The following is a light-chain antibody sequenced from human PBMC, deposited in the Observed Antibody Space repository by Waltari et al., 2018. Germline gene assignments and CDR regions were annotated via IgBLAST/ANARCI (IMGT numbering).Light chain of an antibody. Sequence: QSALTQSAAVSGSPGQSITISCTGAGTDIGGFAFVSWYQQHPGEVPKLLISGVSDRPSGISPRFSGSKSGSTASLTISGLQAEDEADYFCASYTNTNTLLIFGGGTKLTVL. V-gene: IGLV2-14*01. CDR2: GVS. CDR3: ASYTNTNTLLI. J-gene: IGLJ2*01. CDR1: GTDIGGFAF.